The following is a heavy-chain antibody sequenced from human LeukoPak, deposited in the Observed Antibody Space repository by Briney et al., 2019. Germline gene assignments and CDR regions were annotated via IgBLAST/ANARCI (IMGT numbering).Heavy chain of an antibody. CDR3: ARTGGSFYFYYYMDV. CDR2: IYYTGST. CDR1: GGSIRSSSYY. Sequence: SETLSLTCTVSGGSIRSSSYYWGWLRQPPGKGLEWIGSIYYTGSTYYNPSLKSRVTMSIDSSKNQFSLKLSSVTAADTAVYYCARTGGSFYFYYYMDVWGKGTTVTVSS. D-gene: IGHD1-26*01. J-gene: IGHJ6*03. V-gene: IGHV4-39*07.